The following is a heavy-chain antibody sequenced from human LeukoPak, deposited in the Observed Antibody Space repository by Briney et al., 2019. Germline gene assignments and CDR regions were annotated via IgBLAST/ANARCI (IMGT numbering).Heavy chain of an antibody. CDR1: GYTFTGYY. V-gene: IGHV1-2*02. J-gene: IGHJ4*02. CDR3: ARDRRKAAGTPLDY. D-gene: IGHD6-13*01. Sequence: GASVKVSCKASGYTFTGYYMHWVRQAPGQGLEWMGWINPNSGGTNYAQKFQGRVTMTRDTSISTAYMELSKLRSDDTAVYYCARDRRKAAGTPLDYWGQGTLVTVSS. CDR2: INPNSGGT.